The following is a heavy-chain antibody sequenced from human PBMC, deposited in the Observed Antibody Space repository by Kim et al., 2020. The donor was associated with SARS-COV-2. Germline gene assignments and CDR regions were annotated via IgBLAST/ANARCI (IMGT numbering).Heavy chain of an antibody. J-gene: IGHJ4*02. CDR1: EFTFSSYA. V-gene: IGHV3-30*04. Sequence: GGSLRLSCAASEFTFSSYAMHWVRQAPGKGLEWVAVISYDGSNKYYADSVKGRFTISRDNSKNTLYLQMNSLRAEDTAVYYCARDWDYGGKGGVHDYWGQGTLVTVSS. CDR3: ARDWDYGGKGGVHDY. D-gene: IGHD4-17*01. CDR2: ISYDGSNK.